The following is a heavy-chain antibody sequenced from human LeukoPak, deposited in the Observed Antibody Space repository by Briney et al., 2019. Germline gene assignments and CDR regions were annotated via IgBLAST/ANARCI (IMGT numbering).Heavy chain of an antibody. CDR3: ARYGGSEAY. D-gene: IGHD3-10*01. CDR2: ISRNGYSI. CDR1: GFTFDDYG. J-gene: IGHJ4*02. Sequence: PGRSLRLSCAASGFTFDDYGFHWVRQAPGKGLEWVSGISRNGYSIGNADSVKGRFTISRDNAKNSLYLQMNSLRAEDTAVYYCARYGGSEAYWGQGTLVTVSS. V-gene: IGHV3-9*01.